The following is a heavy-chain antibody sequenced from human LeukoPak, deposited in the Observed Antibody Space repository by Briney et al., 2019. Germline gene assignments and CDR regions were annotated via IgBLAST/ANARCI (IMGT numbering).Heavy chain of an antibody. J-gene: IGHJ4*02. Sequence: GGSLRLSCAASGLTFDDYAMHWVRQAPGKGLEWVSGISWNSGSIGYADSVKGRFTISRDNAKNSLYLQMNSLRAEDTALYYCAKDRTTVTTSDFDYWGQGTLVTVSS. V-gene: IGHV3-9*01. D-gene: IGHD4-17*01. CDR2: ISWNSGSI. CDR3: AKDRTTVTTSDFDY. CDR1: GLTFDDYA.